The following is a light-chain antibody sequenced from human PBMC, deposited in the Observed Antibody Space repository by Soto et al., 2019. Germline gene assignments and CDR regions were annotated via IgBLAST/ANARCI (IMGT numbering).Light chain of an antibody. CDR3: CSYTYTSTYV. CDR2: EVT. Sequence: QSALTQPASVSGSLGQSITISCTGTSSDVGYYDYVSWYQQHPGKAPKLIIYEVTNRPSGVSNGFSGSKSGNTASLTISGLQADDEADYYCCSYTYTSTYVFGTGTKLTVL. V-gene: IGLV2-14*01. CDR1: SSDVGYYDY. J-gene: IGLJ1*01.